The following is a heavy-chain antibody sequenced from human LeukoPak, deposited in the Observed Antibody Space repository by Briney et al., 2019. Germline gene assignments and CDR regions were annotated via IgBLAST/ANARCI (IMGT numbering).Heavy chain of an antibody. CDR2: ISSGSSYK. Sequence: GGSLRLSCTASGFTFSSYSMNWVRQAPGKGLEWVSSISSGSSYKYYADSVKGRFTISRDNGKNSLYLQMNSLRAEDTAVYYSAKKTLTGPAGSFDVWGQGTMVTVSS. CDR3: AKKTLTGPAGSFDV. CDR1: GFTFSSYS. D-gene: IGHD3-9*01. J-gene: IGHJ3*01. V-gene: IGHV3-21*01.